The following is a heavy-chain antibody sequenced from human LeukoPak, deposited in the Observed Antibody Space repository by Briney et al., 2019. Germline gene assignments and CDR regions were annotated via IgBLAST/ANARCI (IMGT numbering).Heavy chain of an antibody. J-gene: IGHJ4*02. D-gene: IGHD3-22*01. CDR3: ARVAWGTRGRYYDSSGGSFDY. CDR2: INPNSGGT. V-gene: IGHV1-2*02. Sequence: ASVKVSCKASGCTFTGYYMRWVRLAPGQGLEWMGWINPNSGGTNYAQKFQGRVTMTRDTSISTAYMELSRPRSDDTAVYYCARVAWGTRGRYYDSSGGSFDYWGQGTLITVSS. CDR1: GCTFTGYY.